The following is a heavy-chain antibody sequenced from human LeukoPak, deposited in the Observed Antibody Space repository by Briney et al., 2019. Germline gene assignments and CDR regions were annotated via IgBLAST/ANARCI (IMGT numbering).Heavy chain of an antibody. CDR1: GYTFTSYY. Sequence: GASVKVSCKASGYTFTSYYMRWVRQAPGQGLEWMGIINPSGGSTSYAQKFQGRVTMTRGTSTSTVYMELSSLRSEDTAVYYCARMSFLKQRTPPRPDDAFDIWGQGTMITVSS. CDR2: INPSGGST. D-gene: IGHD6-6*01. CDR3: ARMSFLKQRTPPRPDDAFDI. J-gene: IGHJ3*02. V-gene: IGHV1-46*01.